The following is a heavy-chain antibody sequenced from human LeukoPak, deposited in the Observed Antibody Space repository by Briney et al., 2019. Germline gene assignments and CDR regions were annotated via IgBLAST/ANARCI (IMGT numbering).Heavy chain of an antibody. D-gene: IGHD3-10*01. V-gene: IGHV4-59*11. CDR1: GGSISGHF. Sequence: PSETLSLTCSVSGGSISGHFWSWIWQSPGKGLEYIGNIYYSGTTDYYPSLRSRVSISIDTSKNQFFLNLTSVTAADTAIYYCAKVGYGWGTWGWFDPWGQGTLVTVSS. CDR3: AKVGYGWGTWGWFDP. CDR2: IYYSGTT. J-gene: IGHJ5*02.